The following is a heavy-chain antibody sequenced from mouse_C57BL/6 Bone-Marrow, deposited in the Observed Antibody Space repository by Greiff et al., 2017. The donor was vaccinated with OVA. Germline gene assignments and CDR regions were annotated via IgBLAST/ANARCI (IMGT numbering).Heavy chain of an antibody. V-gene: IGHV5-12*01. CDR1: GFTFSDSY. CDR2: ISNGGGST. CDR3: ATGGTWYCDV. J-gene: IGHJ1*03. Sequence: EVQVVESGGGLVQPGGSLKLSCAASGFTFSDSYMYWVRQTPEKRLEWVAYISNGGGSTYYPDTVKGRFTISRANAKKTMYMQMSRLKSEDTAMYYCATGGTWYCDVWGTGTTVTVSS. D-gene: IGHD4-1*01.